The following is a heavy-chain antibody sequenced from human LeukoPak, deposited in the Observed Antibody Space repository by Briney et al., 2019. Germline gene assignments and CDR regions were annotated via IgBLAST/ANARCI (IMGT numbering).Heavy chain of an antibody. D-gene: IGHD5-24*01. CDR1: GFTFSNAW. V-gene: IGHV3-30*18. CDR3: AKDPIAMAGNNYYAMDI. Sequence: QAGGSLRLSCAASGFTFSNAWMSWVRQAPGKGLEWVAVISSDGNNKYYGDSVKGRFTISRDNSKNTVYLQMNSLRAEDTAVFYCAKDPIAMAGNNYYAMDIWGQGTTVTVSS. CDR2: ISSDGNNK. J-gene: IGHJ6*02.